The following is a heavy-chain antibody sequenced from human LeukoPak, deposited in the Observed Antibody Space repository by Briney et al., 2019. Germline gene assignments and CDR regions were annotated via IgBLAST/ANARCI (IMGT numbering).Heavy chain of an antibody. CDR3: ARGRVSSSTWYSTYYYYFYMDV. V-gene: IGHV1-18*01. Sequence: ASVKVSCKASGYTFTNFGISWVRQAPGQGLEWMGWISGYNGNTNYAQKLQGRVTMTTDTSTSTAYMDLRSLRSDDTAVYFCARGRVSSSTWYSTYYYYFYMDVWGKGTTVTVSS. CDR2: ISGYNGNT. CDR1: GYTFTNFG. J-gene: IGHJ6*03. D-gene: IGHD4-11*01.